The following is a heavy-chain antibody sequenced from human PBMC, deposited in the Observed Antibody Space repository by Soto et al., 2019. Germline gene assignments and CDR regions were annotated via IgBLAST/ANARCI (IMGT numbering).Heavy chain of an antibody. CDR3: AREMIPMIMGGMSAMDV. CDR1: KFTFASYV. CDR2: ISFDGTNK. Sequence: ESGGGVVQPERSQRLSCTASKFTFASYVMHWVRQAPGEGLEWVALISFDGTNKYYADSVKGRFTITRDNSKDTMYLQMNSLRPEEAAVYYCAREMIPMIMGGMSAMDVWGQGTTVTVS. J-gene: IGHJ6*02. V-gene: IGHV3-30*04. D-gene: IGHD3-22*01.